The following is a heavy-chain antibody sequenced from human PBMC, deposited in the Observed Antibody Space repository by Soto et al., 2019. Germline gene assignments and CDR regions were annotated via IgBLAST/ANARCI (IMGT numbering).Heavy chain of an antibody. Sequence: SETLSLTCAVYGGSFSGYYWSWIRQPPGKGLEWIGEINNSGSTNYNPSLKSRITISVDTSKKQFSLKLSSVTAADTAVYYCARVRGYSYGYYYYYMDVWGKGTTVTVSS. CDR1: GGSFSGYY. J-gene: IGHJ6*03. CDR3: ARVRGYSYGYYYYYMDV. D-gene: IGHD5-18*01. CDR2: INNSGST. V-gene: IGHV4-34*01.